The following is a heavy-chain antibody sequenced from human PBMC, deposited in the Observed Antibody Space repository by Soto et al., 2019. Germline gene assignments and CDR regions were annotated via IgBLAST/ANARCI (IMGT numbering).Heavy chain of an antibody. V-gene: IGHV3-74*01. CDR1: GFTFSSFW. CDR3: ARAVRSGSYPYYYYGMDV. CDR2: INSDGSSA. Sequence: PGGSLRLSCAASGFTFSSFWMHWVRQAPGKGLVWASRINSDGSSASYADSVKGRFTISRDNAKNTLYLQMNSLRAEDTAVYYCARAVRSGSYPYYYYGMDVWGQGTTVTVSS. J-gene: IGHJ6*02. D-gene: IGHD3-10*01.